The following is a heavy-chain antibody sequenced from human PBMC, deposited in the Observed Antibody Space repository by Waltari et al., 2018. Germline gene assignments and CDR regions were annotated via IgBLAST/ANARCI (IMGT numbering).Heavy chain of an antibody. D-gene: IGHD1-26*01. Sequence: QVEESGGGVVQPGGCLRLSCVASGYPFNNYGMHWVRQAPGKGLEWLAVISSDGSGKYYADSVKGRFTMSRDNSKNMVYLQMNSLRPEDTAVYYCAKAGGIYNYPLDTWGQGTLVTVSS. CDR2: ISSDGSGK. CDR1: GYPFNNYG. CDR3: AKAGGIYNYPLDT. V-gene: IGHV3-30*18. J-gene: IGHJ5*02.